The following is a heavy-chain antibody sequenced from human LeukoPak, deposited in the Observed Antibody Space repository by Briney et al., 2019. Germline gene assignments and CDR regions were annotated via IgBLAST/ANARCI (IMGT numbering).Heavy chain of an antibody. Sequence: PGGSLRLSCAASGFTFSDYYMSWIRQAPGKGLEWVSYISSSGSTRYYADSVKGRFTISRDNSKSTLFLQMNSLRAEDTAVYYCAKKEIAEAFDYWGQGTLVTVSS. CDR1: GFTFSDYY. D-gene: IGHD6-13*01. V-gene: IGHV3-11*01. J-gene: IGHJ4*02. CDR3: AKKEIAEAFDY. CDR2: ISSSGSTR.